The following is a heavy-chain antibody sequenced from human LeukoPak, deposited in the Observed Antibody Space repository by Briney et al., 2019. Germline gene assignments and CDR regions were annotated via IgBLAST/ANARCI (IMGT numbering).Heavy chain of an antibody. Sequence: ASVKVSCKASGYTFTSYGISWVRQAPGQGLEWMGWISAYNGNTNYAQKLQGRVAMTTDASTSTAYMELRSLRSDDTAVYYCARGGYDSSGYYPTHLDYWGQGTLVTVSS. D-gene: IGHD3-22*01. J-gene: IGHJ4*02. V-gene: IGHV1-18*01. CDR1: GYTFTSYG. CDR3: ARGGYDSSGYYPTHLDY. CDR2: ISAYNGNT.